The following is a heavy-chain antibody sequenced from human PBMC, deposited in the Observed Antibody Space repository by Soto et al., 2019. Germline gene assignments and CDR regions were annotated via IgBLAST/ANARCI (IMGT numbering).Heavy chain of an antibody. J-gene: IGHJ4*02. V-gene: IGHV3-33*03. Sequence: QVQLVESGGGVVQPGRSLRLSCIASGLSFSDYVMHWVRQAPGKGLEWVSVIWSDGSNKYYADSVKGRFTISRDNSRNTVYLQMNSLRVEDTAVYYCASAAGDYDNWGQGALVTVSS. CDR3: ASAAGDYDN. CDR1: GLSFSDYV. CDR2: IWSDGSNK. D-gene: IGHD6-19*01.